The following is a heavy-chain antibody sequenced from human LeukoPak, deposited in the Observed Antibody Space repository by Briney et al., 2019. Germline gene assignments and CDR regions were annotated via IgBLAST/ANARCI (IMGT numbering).Heavy chain of an antibody. V-gene: IGHV3-48*04. CDR3: ARDENGYSSGRRFDY. Sequence: GGSLRLSCAVSGFTFSGFGMNWVRQAPGKGLEWVSYISSSGSTIYYADSVKGRFTISRDNAKNSLYLQMNSLRAEDTAVYYCARDENGYSSGRRFDYWGQGTLVTVSS. CDR1: GFTFSGFG. D-gene: IGHD6-19*01. CDR2: ISSSGSTI. J-gene: IGHJ4*02.